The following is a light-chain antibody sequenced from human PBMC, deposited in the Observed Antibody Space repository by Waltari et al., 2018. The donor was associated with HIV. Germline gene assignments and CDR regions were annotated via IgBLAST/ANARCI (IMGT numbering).Light chain of an antibody. J-gene: IGLJ2*01. CDR2: YDD. V-gene: IGLV1-36*01. CDR1: SSHIGNNV. CDR3: AAWDDSLNGVV. Sequence: QSVLTQPPSVSEAPRQRVTISCSGSSSHIGNNVVNWYQQLPGKPPKLLIYYDDLLASGVSDRFSGSKSGTSASLAISGLQSEDESDYYCAAWDDSLNGVVFGGGTKLTVL.